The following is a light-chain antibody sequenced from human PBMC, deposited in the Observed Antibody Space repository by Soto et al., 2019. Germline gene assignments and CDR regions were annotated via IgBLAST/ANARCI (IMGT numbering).Light chain of an antibody. CDR1: QSVSSN. CDR2: GTS. Sequence: ETVVAMSRAELCGAGGESSTRSSRASQSVSSNLAWYQQKPGQAPRLLIFGTSSRATGVPDRFSGSGSGTDLTFAFSLLEPEDPAVHFIQQSGSPPGEFRHGTKVDI. CDR3: QQSGSPPGE. J-gene: IGKJ1*01. V-gene: IGKV3-20*01.